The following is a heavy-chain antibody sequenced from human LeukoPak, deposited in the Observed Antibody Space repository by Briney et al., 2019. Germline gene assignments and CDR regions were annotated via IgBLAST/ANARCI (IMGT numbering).Heavy chain of an antibody. CDR3: ARRSIAVAGPFDY. Sequence: GGSLRLSCAASGFTFSSYSMNWVRQAPGKGLEWVSSISSSSSYIYYADPVKGQFTISRDNAKNSLYLQMNSLRAEDTAVYYCARRSIAVAGPFDYWGQGTLVTVSS. V-gene: IGHV3-21*01. CDR1: GFTFSSYS. J-gene: IGHJ4*02. D-gene: IGHD6-19*01. CDR2: ISSSSSYI.